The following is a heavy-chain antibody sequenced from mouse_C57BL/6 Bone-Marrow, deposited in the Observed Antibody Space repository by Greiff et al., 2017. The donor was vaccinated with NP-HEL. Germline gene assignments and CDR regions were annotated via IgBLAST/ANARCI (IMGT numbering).Heavy chain of an antibody. J-gene: IGHJ2*01. V-gene: IGHV1-81*01. CDR3: ARGYYSNPDY. Sequence: VKLQESGAELARPGASVKLSCKASGYTFTSYGISWVKQRTGQGLEWIGEIYPRSGNTYYNEKFKGKATLTADKSSSTAYMELRSLTSEDSAVYFCARGYYSNPDYWGQGTTLTVSS. CDR2: IYPRSGNT. D-gene: IGHD2-5*01. CDR1: GYTFTSYG.